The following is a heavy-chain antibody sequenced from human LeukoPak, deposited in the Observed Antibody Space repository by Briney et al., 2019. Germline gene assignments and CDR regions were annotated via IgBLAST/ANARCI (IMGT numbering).Heavy chain of an antibody. Sequence: SETLSLTCTVSGGSISSTSYYWGWIRQPPGKGLEWIGRIYYSGSTYYNPSLKSRVTISVDTSKNQFSLKLSSVTAADTAVYYCARHRFSYGPGSYHYFDYWGQGTLVTVSS. D-gene: IGHD3-10*01. J-gene: IGHJ4*02. V-gene: IGHV4-39*01. CDR1: GGSISSTSYY. CDR2: IYYSGST. CDR3: ARHRFSYGPGSYHYFDY.